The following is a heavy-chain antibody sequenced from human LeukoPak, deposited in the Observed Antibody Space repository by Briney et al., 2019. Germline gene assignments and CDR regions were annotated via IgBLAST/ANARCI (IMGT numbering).Heavy chain of an antibody. CDR1: GFTFSSYE. V-gene: IGHV3-48*03. CDR2: ISSSGSTK. Sequence: PGGSLRLSCAASGFTFSSYEMNWIRQAPGKGLEWVSYISSSGSTKYYADSVKGRFTISRDNAKNSLYLQMNSLRAEDTAVYYCARGRMMATLFDYWGQGTLVTVSS. D-gene: IGHD5-24*01. J-gene: IGHJ4*02. CDR3: ARGRMMATLFDY.